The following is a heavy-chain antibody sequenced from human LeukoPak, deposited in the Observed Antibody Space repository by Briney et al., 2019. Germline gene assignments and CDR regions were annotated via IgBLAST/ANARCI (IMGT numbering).Heavy chain of an antibody. CDR1: GGSISSYY. CDR2: IYYSGST. CDR3: ASTKYCTNGVCYTSGDFDY. Sequence: SETLSLTCTVSGGSISSYYWSWIRQPPGKGLEWIGYIYYSGSTNYNPSLKSRVTISVDTSKNQFSLKLSSVTAADTAVYYCASTKYCTNGVCYTSGDFDYWGQGTLVTVSS. V-gene: IGHV4-59*01. J-gene: IGHJ4*02. D-gene: IGHD2-8*01.